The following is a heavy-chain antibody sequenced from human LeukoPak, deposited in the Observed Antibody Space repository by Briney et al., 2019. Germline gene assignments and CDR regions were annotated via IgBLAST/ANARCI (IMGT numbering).Heavy chain of an antibody. CDR3: ARGKLGATHDFDY. D-gene: IGHD1-26*01. Sequence: GGSLRLSCAASGSTFRSYGMHWVRQAPGKGLEWVAVTWYDGINKNYADSVKGRFTISRDNAKNSLYLQMNSLRAEDTAVYYCARGKLGATHDFDYWGQGTLVTVSS. J-gene: IGHJ4*02. CDR1: GSTFRSYG. V-gene: IGHV3-33*01. CDR2: TWYDGINK.